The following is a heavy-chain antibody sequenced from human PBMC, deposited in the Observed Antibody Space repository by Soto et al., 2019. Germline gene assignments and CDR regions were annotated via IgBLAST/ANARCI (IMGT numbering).Heavy chain of an antibody. CDR2: FSAYNGNT. V-gene: IGHV1-18*01. D-gene: IGHD3-9*01. Sequence: ASVKVSCKASGYTFTSYGISWVRQAPGQGLEWMGWFSAYNGNTNYAQKLQGRVTMTTDTSTSTAYMELRSLRSDDTAVYYCARDPNPFLYVLRYCDWPHGMDVWGQGTTVTVSS. CDR3: ARDPNPFLYVLRYCDWPHGMDV. CDR1: GYTFTSYG. J-gene: IGHJ6*02.